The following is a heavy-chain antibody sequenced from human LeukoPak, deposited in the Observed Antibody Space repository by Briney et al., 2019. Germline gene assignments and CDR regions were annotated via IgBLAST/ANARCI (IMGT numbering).Heavy chain of an antibody. CDR3: ARPPYTSSPYAFHI. J-gene: IGHJ3*02. CDR1: GYTFTNYW. CDR2: IYPSDSDT. D-gene: IGHD6-13*01. V-gene: IGHV5-51*01. Sequence: GESLKISCKGSGYTFTNYWIGWVRQMPGRGLEWMGIIYPSDSDTRYSPSFQGQVTISADKSINTAYLQWSSLKASDTAMYYCARPPYTSSPYAFHIWGQGTMVTVSS.